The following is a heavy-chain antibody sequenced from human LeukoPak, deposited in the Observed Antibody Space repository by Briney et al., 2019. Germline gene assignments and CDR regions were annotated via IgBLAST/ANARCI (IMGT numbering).Heavy chain of an antibody. J-gene: IGHJ3*02. V-gene: IGHV3-7*01. CDR3: ARDKGRLQWPSNAFDI. D-gene: IGHD5-24*01. CDR2: IKQDGSEK. CDR1: GFTFSSYW. Sequence: GRSLRLSCAASGFTFSSYWMSWVRQAPGKGLEWVANIKQDGSEKYYVDSVKSRFTISRDNAKNSLYLQMNSLRAEDTAVYYCARDKGRLQWPSNAFDIWGQGTMVTVSS.